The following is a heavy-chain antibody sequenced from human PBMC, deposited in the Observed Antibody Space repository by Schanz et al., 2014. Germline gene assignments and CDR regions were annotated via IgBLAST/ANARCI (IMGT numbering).Heavy chain of an antibody. V-gene: IGHV3-23*04. CDR2: ISGSGGST. D-gene: IGHD3-10*02. CDR1: GFSFSSYA. CDR3: AKNQYDDVDLSSFYFDF. J-gene: IGHJ4*02. Sequence: EVQLVESGGGLVQPGGSLRLSCATSGFSFSSYAINWVRQAPGKGLEWVSAISGSGGSTYYADSMKGRFTISRDNSKNTLYLQMNILRPEDTAIYYCAKNQYDDVDLSSFYFDFWGQGTLVTVSS.